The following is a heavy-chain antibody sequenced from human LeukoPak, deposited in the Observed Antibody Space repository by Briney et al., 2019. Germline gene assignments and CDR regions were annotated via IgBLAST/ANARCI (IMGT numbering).Heavy chain of an antibody. V-gene: IGHV3-33*06. J-gene: IGHJ4*02. CDR2: IWYDGSKK. Sequence: GGSLRLSCAASGFTLSSYGMHWVRQAPGKGLEWVALIWYDGSKKYYRDSVKGRFTISRDNSKNTLYLQMNSLRAEDTAVYYCAKALRLIAVAPAWDFDYWGQGTLVTVSS. CDR1: GFTLSSYG. CDR3: AKALRLIAVAPAWDFDY. D-gene: IGHD6-19*01.